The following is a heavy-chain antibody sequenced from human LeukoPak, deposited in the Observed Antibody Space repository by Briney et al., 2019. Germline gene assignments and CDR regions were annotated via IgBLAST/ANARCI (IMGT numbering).Heavy chain of an antibody. V-gene: IGHV3-33*01. CDR1: GFTFSSYG. Sequence: PGRSLRLSCAASGFTFSSYGMHCVRQAPGKGLEGVAVIWYDGSNTYSGDSVKGRFTISRDNSRNTLSLQMNSLRVDDTAVYYCARESRWQQPSFQHWGQGTLVTVSS. D-gene: IGHD6-13*01. CDR3: ARESRWQQPSFQH. CDR2: IWYDGSNT. J-gene: IGHJ1*01.